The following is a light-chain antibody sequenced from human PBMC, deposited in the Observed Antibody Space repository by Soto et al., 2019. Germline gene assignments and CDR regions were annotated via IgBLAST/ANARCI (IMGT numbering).Light chain of an antibody. J-gene: IGKJ3*01. V-gene: IGKV3-20*01. CDR2: GAS. CDR3: PQFGVSPPL. Sequence: EIVLTQSPGTLSLSPGERATLSCRASQSVSSAYLAWYQQKPGQAPRLLIYGASSRATGIPDRFSGSGSGTGFTLTISRLETEDFEVDYCPQFGVSPPLFGPGTKVDIK. CDR1: QSVSSAY.